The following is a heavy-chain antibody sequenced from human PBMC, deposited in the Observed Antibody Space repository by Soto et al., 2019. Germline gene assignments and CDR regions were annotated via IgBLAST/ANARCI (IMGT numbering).Heavy chain of an antibody. CDR3: ARHLPYCGGDCYSLDY. CDR2: IYYSAST. V-gene: IGHV4-59*08. Sequence: SETLSLTCSVSGGSISSYYWSWIRQPPGKGLEWIGYIYYSASTNYSPSLKSRVTISVDTSKNQFSLNLSSVTAADTAVYYCARHLPYCGGDCYSLDYWGQGTLVTVSS. D-gene: IGHD2-21*02. CDR1: GGSISSYY. J-gene: IGHJ4*02.